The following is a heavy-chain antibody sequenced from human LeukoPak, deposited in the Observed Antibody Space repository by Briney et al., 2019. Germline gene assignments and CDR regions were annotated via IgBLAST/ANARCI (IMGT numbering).Heavy chain of an antibody. J-gene: IGHJ5*02. CDR2: MNPNSGNT. Sequence: ASVKVSCKASGYTFTSYDINWVRQAPGQGLEWMGWMNPNSGNTDYAQKFQGRVTMTRNTSISTAYMELSSLRSDDTAVYYCARFQLVEKNWFDPWGQERWSPSPQ. CDR3: ARFQLVEKNWFDP. D-gene: IGHD6-13*01. V-gene: IGHV1-8*01. CDR1: GYTFTSYD.